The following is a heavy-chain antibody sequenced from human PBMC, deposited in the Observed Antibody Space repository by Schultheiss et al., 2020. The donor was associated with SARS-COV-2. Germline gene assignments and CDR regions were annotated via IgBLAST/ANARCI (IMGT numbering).Heavy chain of an antibody. D-gene: IGHD6-6*01. CDR3: ARNDASSSSAFDI. J-gene: IGHJ3*02. CDR2: ISSGGTT. V-gene: IGHV3-53*01. CDR1: GFTVINNY. Sequence: GGSLRLSCAASGFTVINNYMSWVRQAPGKGLEWVSLISSGGTTYYADSVKGRFTISRDNSKNTLYLQMNSLRAEDTAVYYCARNDASSSSAFDIWGQGTMVTVSS.